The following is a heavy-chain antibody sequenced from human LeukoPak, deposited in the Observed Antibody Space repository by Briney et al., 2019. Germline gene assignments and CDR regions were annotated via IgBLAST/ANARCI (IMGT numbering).Heavy chain of an antibody. V-gene: IGHV4-59*12. CDR2: IYYSGST. D-gene: IGHD6-19*01. Sequence: SETLSLTCTVSGGSISNDYWSWIRQPPGKGLEWIGYIYYSGSTNYNPSLKSRVTISVDTSKNQFSLKLSSVTAADTAVYYCARKEQWLPHDAFDIWGQGTMVTVSS. CDR1: GGSISNDY. J-gene: IGHJ3*02. CDR3: ARKEQWLPHDAFDI.